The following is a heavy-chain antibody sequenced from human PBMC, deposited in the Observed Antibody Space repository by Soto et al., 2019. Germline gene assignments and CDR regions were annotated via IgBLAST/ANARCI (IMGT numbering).Heavy chain of an antibody. J-gene: IGHJ3*02. CDR1: GITFSSYG. D-gene: IGHD6-19*01. CDR2: IWYDGSNK. CDR3: AIDTAVAGTGIGAFDI. V-gene: IGHV3-33*01. Sequence: QVQLVESGGGVVQPGRSLRLSCAASGITFSSYGMHWVRQAPGKGLEWVAVIWYDGSNKYYADSVKGRFTISRDNSKNTLYLQMNSLRAEDTAVYYCAIDTAVAGTGIGAFDIWGQGTMVTVSS.